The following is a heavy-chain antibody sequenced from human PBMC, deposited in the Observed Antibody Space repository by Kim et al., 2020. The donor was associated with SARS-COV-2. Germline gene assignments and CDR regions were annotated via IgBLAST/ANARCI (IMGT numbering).Heavy chain of an antibody. CDR3: ARESNSPLEGYGDAFDI. CDR2: INHSGST. D-gene: IGHD5-12*01. J-gene: IGHJ3*02. V-gene: IGHV4-34*01. Sequence: SETLSLTCAVYGGSFSGYYWSWIRQPPGKGLEWIGEINHSGSTNYNPSLKSRVTISVDTSKNQFSLKLSSVTAADTAVYYCARESNSPLEGYGDAFDIWGQGTMVTVSS. CDR1: GGSFSGYY.